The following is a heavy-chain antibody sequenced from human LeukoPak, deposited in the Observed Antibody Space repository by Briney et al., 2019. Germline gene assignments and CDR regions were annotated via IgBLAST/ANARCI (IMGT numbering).Heavy chain of an antibody. Sequence: GASVKVSCKASGYTFTSYDINWVRQATGQGLEWMGWMNPNSGNTGYAQKFQGRVTMTRNTSISTAYMELSSLRSEDTAVYYCARRRTIGSGSYYRHYYYYYMDVWGKGTTVTISS. CDR3: ARRRTIGSGSYYRHYYYYYMDV. D-gene: IGHD3-10*01. V-gene: IGHV1-8*01. CDR1: GYTFTSYD. CDR2: MNPNSGNT. J-gene: IGHJ6*03.